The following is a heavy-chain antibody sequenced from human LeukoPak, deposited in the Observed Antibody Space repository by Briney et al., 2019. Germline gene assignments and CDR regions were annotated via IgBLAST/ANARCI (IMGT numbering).Heavy chain of an antibody. CDR1: GGTFSSYA. CDR2: IISIFGTA. J-gene: IGHJ6*02. V-gene: IGHV1-69*13. CDR3: ARDRPRVVFRVVVTEAYGMDV. D-gene: IGHD2-21*02. Sequence: GASVKVSCKASGGTFSSYAISWVRQAPGQGLEWMGGIISIFGTANYAQKFQGRVTITADESTSTAYMELSSLRSEDTAVYYCARDRPRVVFRVVVTEAYGMDVWGQGTTVTVSS.